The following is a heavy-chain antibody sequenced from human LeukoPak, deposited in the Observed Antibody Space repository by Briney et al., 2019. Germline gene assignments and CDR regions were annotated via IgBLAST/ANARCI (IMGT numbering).Heavy chain of an antibody. CDR1: GGSISSYY. J-gene: IGHJ4*02. CDR2: IYYSGSA. V-gene: IGHV4-59*01. CDR3: ARAGGVKTAALDLDY. Sequence: SETLSLTCTVSGGSISSYYWSWIRQPPGEGLEWIGYIYYSGSANHNPSLKSRVTVSRDTSKNQFSLKLTSVTTADTAVYYCARAGGVKTAALDLDYWGQGTLVTVSS. D-gene: IGHD6-25*01.